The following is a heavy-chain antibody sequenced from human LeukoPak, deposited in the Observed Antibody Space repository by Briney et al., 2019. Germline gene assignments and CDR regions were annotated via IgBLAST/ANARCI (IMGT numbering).Heavy chain of an antibody. CDR1: GFTFSSYA. J-gene: IGHJ4*02. CDR3: AKTTTGYSSGRFPGWPVDY. CDR2: ILGSGGST. V-gene: IGHV3-23*01. D-gene: IGHD6-19*01. Sequence: GGSLRLSCAASGFTFSSYAMCWVRQAPGKGLEWVSGILGSGGSTHYADSVKGRFTISRDNSKNTVYLQMNSLRAEDTAVYYCAKTTTGYSSGRFPGWPVDYWGQGTLVTVSS.